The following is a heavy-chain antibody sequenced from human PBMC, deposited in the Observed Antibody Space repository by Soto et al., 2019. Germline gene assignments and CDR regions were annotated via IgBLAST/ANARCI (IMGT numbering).Heavy chain of an antibody. V-gene: IGHV1-69*08. CDR1: GGTFSSYT. CDR2: IIPILGIA. D-gene: IGHD2-21*02. Sequence: QVQLVQSGAEVKKPGSSVKVSCKASGGTFSSYTISWVRQAPGQGLEWMGRIIPILGIANYAQKFQGRVTITADKSTSTAYMERSSLRSEDTAVYYCARDIRAYCGGDCSDAFDIWGQGTMVTVSS. CDR3: ARDIRAYCGGDCSDAFDI. J-gene: IGHJ3*02.